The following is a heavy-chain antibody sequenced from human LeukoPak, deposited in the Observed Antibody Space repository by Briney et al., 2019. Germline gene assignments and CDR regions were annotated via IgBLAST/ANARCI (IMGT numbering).Heavy chain of an antibody. Sequence: GGSLRLSCAASGFTFSSYAMSWVRQAPGKGLEWVSSISSSSSYIYYADSVKGRFTISRDNAKNSLYLQMNSLRAEDTAVYYCARVQKLRYFDWLKENYGMDVWGQGTTVTVSS. CDR1: GFTFSSYA. J-gene: IGHJ6*02. D-gene: IGHD3-9*01. V-gene: IGHV3-21*01. CDR2: ISSSSSYI. CDR3: ARVQKLRYFDWLKENYGMDV.